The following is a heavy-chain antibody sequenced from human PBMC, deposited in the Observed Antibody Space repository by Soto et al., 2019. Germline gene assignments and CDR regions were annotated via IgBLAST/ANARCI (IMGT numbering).Heavy chain of an antibody. J-gene: IGHJ4*02. CDR3: ARLPFGEGFDY. CDR1: GDSISGGGFS. CDR2: ILHTGGT. D-gene: IGHD3-10*01. Sequence: PSETLSLTCAVSGDSISGGGFSWSWIRQPPGKGLEWIGYILHTGGTQYNPSLKSRVSMSVDKSKNQFSLHLTSVTAADTAVYYCARLPFGEGFDYWGQGARVTVSS. V-gene: IGHV4-30-2*01.